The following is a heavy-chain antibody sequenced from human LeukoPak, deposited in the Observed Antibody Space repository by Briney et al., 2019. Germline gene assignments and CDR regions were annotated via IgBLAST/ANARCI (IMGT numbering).Heavy chain of an antibody. Sequence: PSETLSLTCAVYGGSFSGYYWSWIRQPPGKGLEWIGEINHSGSTNYNPSLKSRVTISVDTSNNQFSLKLSSVTAADTAVYYCAREAVAATGRGLDYWGQGTLVTVSS. J-gene: IGHJ4*02. V-gene: IGHV4-34*01. D-gene: IGHD6-19*01. CDR1: GGSFSGYY. CDR2: INHSGST. CDR3: AREAVAATGRGLDY.